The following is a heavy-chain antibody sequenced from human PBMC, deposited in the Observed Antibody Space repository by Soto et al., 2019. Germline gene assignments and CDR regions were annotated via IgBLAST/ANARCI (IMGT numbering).Heavy chain of an antibody. CDR2: ITWNSRVL. J-gene: IGHJ5*02. CDR1: GLNFDDVA. D-gene: IGHD6-13*01. Sequence: PGGSLRLSCVGTGLNFDDVAMHWVRQAPGKGLEWVSGITWNSRVLAYADSVKGRFTISRDNSKNTLYLQMNSLRAEDTAVYYCARDARYSSSWYNWFDPWGQGTLVTVSS. V-gene: IGHV3-9*01. CDR3: ARDARYSSSWYNWFDP.